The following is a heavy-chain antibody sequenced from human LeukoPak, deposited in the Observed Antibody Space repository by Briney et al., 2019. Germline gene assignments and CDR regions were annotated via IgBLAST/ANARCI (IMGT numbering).Heavy chain of an antibody. V-gene: IGHV3-23*01. CDR1: GFTFSSYA. D-gene: IGHD2-2*01. CDR2: ISGSGGST. J-gene: IGHJ5*02. Sequence: GGSLRLSCAASGFTFSSYAMSWVRQAPGKGLEWVSAISGSGGSTYYADSVKGRFTIYRDNFKNTLYLQMNSLRAEDTAVYYCAKDRPAAMLGDNWLDPWGQGTLVTVSS. CDR3: AKDRPAAMLGDNWLDP.